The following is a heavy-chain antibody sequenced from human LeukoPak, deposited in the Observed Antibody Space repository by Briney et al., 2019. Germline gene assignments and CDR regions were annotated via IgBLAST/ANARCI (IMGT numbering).Heavy chain of an antibody. Sequence: GGSLRLSCAASGFTFSSYSMNWVRQAPGKGLEWVSAISSSSSLLSYADSVKGRFIISRDNAKNSLYLRMNSLRAEDTAVYFCARDGGYSINWYLDYWGQGTLVTVSS. CDR3: ARDGGYSINWYLDY. D-gene: IGHD6-13*01. CDR2: ISSSSSLL. CDR1: GFTFSSYS. V-gene: IGHV3-21*01. J-gene: IGHJ4*02.